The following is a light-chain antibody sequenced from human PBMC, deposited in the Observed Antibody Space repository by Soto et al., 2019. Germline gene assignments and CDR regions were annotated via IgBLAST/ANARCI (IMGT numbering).Light chain of an antibody. CDR3: CSYAGSYTLYV. Sequence: QSVLTQPRSVSGSPGQSVTISCAGTSSDVGSYNYVSWYQQHPGKAPKLMIYDVSKRPSGVPDRFSGSKSGNTASLTISGLQAEDEADYYCCSYAGSYTLYVFGTGPKVTVL. CDR2: DVS. V-gene: IGLV2-11*01. CDR1: SSDVGSYNY. J-gene: IGLJ1*01.